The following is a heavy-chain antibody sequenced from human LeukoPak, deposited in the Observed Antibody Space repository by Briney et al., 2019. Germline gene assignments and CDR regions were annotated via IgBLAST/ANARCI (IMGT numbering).Heavy chain of an antibody. CDR1: GFIFGDYA. CDR3: TRDIGGYCSGTSCRANWFDP. D-gene: IGHD2-2*03. V-gene: IGHV3-49*03. CDR2: IRNKDYGRTP. J-gene: IGHJ5*02. Sequence: PGGSLRLSCTTSGFIFGDYAMSWFRQAPGKGLEWVGFIRNKDYGRTPEYAASVKGRFTISRDDSKSIAYLQMNSPKTEDTAVYYCTRDIGGYCSGTSCRANWFDPWGQGTLVTVSS.